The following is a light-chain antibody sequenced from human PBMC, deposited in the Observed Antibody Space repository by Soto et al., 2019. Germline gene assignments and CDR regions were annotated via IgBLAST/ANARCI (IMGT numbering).Light chain of an antibody. Sequence: VQRTQSPYSLSASVGDRVTITCPASQGISNYLAWYQQKPGKVPKLLIYAASTLQSGVPSRFSGSGSGTDFTLTISSLQPEDVATYYCQKYNSAPRAFGQGTKVDIK. V-gene: IGKV1-27*01. CDR3: QKYNSAPRA. CDR2: AAS. CDR1: QGISNY. J-gene: IGKJ1*01.